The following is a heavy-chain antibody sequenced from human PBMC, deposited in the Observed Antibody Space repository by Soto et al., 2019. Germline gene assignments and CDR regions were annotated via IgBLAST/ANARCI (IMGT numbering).Heavy chain of an antibody. CDR2: IYYSGST. CDR1: GGSISSGGYY. D-gene: IGHD3-10*01. V-gene: IGHV4-31*03. J-gene: IGHJ6*02. Sequence: SEALSLTCTVSGGSISSGGYYWSWIRQHPGKGLEWIGYIYYSGSTYYNPSLKSRVTISVDTSKNQFSLKLSSVTAADTAVYYCARDSGYGSGSYDYYYGMDVWGQGTTVTVSS. CDR3: ARDSGYGSGSYDYYYGMDV.